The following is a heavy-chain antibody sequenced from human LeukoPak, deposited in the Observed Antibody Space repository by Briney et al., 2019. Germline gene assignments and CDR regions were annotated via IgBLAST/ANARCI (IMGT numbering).Heavy chain of an antibody. Sequence: ASVKVSCKASGYTFTSYGISWVRQAPGQGLEWMGWISAYNGNTNYAQKLQGRVSMTTDTSTSTAYMGLRSLRSDDTAVYYCAREGWRATYLDYWGQGTLVTVSS. CDR2: ISAYNGNT. D-gene: IGHD1-26*01. V-gene: IGHV1-18*01. CDR1: GYTFTSYG. J-gene: IGHJ4*02. CDR3: AREGWRATYLDY.